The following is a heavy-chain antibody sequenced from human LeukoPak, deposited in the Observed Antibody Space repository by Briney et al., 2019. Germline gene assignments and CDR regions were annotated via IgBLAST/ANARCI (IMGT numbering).Heavy chain of an antibody. V-gene: IGHV4-34*01. CDR3: ARWGPVIVVPAAIPDGFCDY. Sequence: PSETLSLTRAVYGGSFSGYYWSWIRQPPGKGLEWIGEINHSGSTNYNPSLKSRVTISVDTSKNQFSLKLSSVTAVDTAVYYCARWGPVIVVPAAIPDGFCDYWGQGTLVTVSS. CDR1: GGSFSGYY. D-gene: IGHD2-2*02. J-gene: IGHJ4*02. CDR2: INHSGST.